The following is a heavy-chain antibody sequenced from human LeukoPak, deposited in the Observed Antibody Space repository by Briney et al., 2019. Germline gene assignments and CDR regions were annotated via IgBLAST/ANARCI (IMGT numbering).Heavy chain of an antibody. CDR2: ITGDGSGA. Sequence: ASVKVSCKASGFTFSSYWMHWVRQAPGKGLVWVSRITGDGSGANYADSVKGRFTISRDNAKNTLYLQMNSLRAEDTAVYYCARFAVTTAGDYWGQGTLVTVSS. V-gene: IGHV3-74*01. CDR3: ARFAVTTAGDY. D-gene: IGHD1-1*01. CDR1: GFTFSSYW. J-gene: IGHJ4*02.